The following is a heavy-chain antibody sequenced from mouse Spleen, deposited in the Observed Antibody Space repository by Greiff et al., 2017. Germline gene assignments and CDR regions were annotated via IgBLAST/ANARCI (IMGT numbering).Heavy chain of an antibody. CDR2: IDPETGGT. J-gene: IGHJ2*01. D-gene: IGHD1-1*01. Sequence: VKLQESGAELVRPGASVTLSCKASGYTFTDYEMHWVKQTPVHGLEWIGAIDPETGGTAYNQKFKGKAILTADKSSSTAYMELRSLTSEDSAVYYCTRSPVYYYGSSYWGQGTTLTVSS. CDR3: TRSPVYYYGSSY. CDR1: GYTFTDYE. V-gene: IGHV1-15*01.